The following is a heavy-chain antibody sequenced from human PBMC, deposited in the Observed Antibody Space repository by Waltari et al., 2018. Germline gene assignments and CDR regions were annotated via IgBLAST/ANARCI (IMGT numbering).Heavy chain of an antibody. CDR1: GSTFSSYG. CDR2: IGCDGSNK. CDR3: ARANTDDAFDI. D-gene: IGHD5-18*01. V-gene: IGHV3-33*01. J-gene: IGHJ3*02. Sequence: QVQLVESGGGVVQPGWSLRLSSAAPGSTFSSYGMPWVRPPPGKGLGWVAVIGCDGSNKYYANSVKGQFTISRDNSKNTLYLQMNSLGAEDTAVYYCARANTDDAFDIWGQGTMVTVSS.